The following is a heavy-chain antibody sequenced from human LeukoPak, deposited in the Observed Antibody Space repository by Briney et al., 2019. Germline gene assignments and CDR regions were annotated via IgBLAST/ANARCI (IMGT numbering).Heavy chain of an antibody. CDR3: ARTTEGGYSYGSFYYYYMDV. CDR1: GGSFSGYY. D-gene: IGHD5-18*01. CDR2: INHSGST. J-gene: IGHJ6*03. V-gene: IGHV4-34*01. Sequence: KASETLSLTCAVYGGSFSGYYWSWIRQPPGKGLEWIGEINHSGSTNYNPSLKSRVTISVDTSKNQFSLKLSSVTAADTAVYYCARTTEGGYSYGSFYYYYMDVWGKGATVTISS.